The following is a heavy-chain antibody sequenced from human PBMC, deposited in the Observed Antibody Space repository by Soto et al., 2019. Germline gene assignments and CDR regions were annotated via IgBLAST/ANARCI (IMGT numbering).Heavy chain of an antibody. J-gene: IGHJ4*02. Sequence: QAQLVESGGGVVQPGRSLRLSCVASGFTLGNYAMHWVRQAPGKGLEWVAGIWSDGDFQAYAESVRGRFTISRDKAKNTLNLQMNSLRVEDTATYYCAKEEAFSSGGHDLWGQGTLVIVSS. D-gene: IGHD6-19*01. V-gene: IGHV3-33*03. CDR3: AKEEAFSSGGHDL. CDR2: IWSDGDFQ. CDR1: GFTLGNYA.